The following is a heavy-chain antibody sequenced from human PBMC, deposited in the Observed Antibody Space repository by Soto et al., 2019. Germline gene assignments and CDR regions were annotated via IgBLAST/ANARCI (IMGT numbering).Heavy chain of an antibody. Sequence: GGSLRLSCGASGFTFRSYAMHWVRQTPGKGLEWVAVISYDGSNKHYADSVKGRFSISRDNSKNMLYLQMDSLSTEDTAVYYCVRSMIIVVRLIGPDYWGQGTLVSGSS. D-gene: IGHD3-22*01. CDR2: ISYDGSNK. CDR3: VRSMIIVVRLIGPDY. J-gene: IGHJ4*02. V-gene: IGHV3-30-3*01. CDR1: GFTFRSYA.